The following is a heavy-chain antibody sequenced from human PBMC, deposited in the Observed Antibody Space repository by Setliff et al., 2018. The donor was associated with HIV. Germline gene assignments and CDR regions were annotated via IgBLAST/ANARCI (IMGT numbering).Heavy chain of an antibody. J-gene: IGHJ4*02. CDR2: VSNSGSEV. V-gene: IGHV3-23*01. CDR3: VKGYCDTAMCLPFDS. Sequence: GGSLRLSCVASDFTFRDYGMAWVRQGPGKGLEWVAGVSNSGSEVYYADSVGGRFTISRDNSRDTVYLQMDSLRPDDTAVYYCVKGYCDTAMCLPFDSWGQGTLVTVSS. D-gene: IGHD3-16*02. CDR1: DFTFRDYG.